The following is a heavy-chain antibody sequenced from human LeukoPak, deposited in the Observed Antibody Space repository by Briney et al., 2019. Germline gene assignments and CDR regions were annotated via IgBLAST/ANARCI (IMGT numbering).Heavy chain of an antibody. V-gene: IGHV4-4*07. Sequence: SETLSLTCTVSGGSISSYYWSWIRQPAGKGLEWIGRIYTSGSTNYNPSLKSRVTMSVDTSKNQFSLKLSSVTAADTAVYYCARDLLSEWELLPYYFDYWGQGTLVTVSS. CDR3: ARDLLSEWELLPYYFDY. J-gene: IGHJ4*02. D-gene: IGHD1-26*01. CDR1: GGSISSYY. CDR2: IYTSGST.